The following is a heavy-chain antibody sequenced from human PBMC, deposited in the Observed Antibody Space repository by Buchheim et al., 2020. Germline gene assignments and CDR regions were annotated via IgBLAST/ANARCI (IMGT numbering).Heavy chain of an antibody. CDR3: ARDPDYGDYGVTSSDAFDI. J-gene: IGHJ3*02. Sequence: EMQLVESGGGLVQPGGSLRLSCAASGFTVSSNYMSWVRQAPGKGLEWVSVIYSGGSTYYGDSVKGRFIISRDNSKNTLYLQMNSLRAEDTAVYYCARDPDYGDYGVTSSDAFDIWGQGT. CDR2: IYSGGST. D-gene: IGHD4-17*01. V-gene: IGHV3-66*01. CDR1: GFTVSSNY.